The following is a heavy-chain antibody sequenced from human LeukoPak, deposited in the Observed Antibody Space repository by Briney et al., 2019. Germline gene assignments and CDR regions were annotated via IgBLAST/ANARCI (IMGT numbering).Heavy chain of an antibody. J-gene: IGHJ4*02. CDR3: ARLRWQLVGPYFDY. Sequence: TSETLSLTCSFSGDSISTYYWSWLRQSPGKGLEWFGHIYSSGNTDYNSSLKSRVTISVDTSKSQFSLRLSSVTATDTAVYYCARLRWQLVGPYFDYWGQGILVTVSS. CDR2: IYSSGNT. CDR1: GDSISTYY. D-gene: IGHD1-26*01. V-gene: IGHV4-59*01.